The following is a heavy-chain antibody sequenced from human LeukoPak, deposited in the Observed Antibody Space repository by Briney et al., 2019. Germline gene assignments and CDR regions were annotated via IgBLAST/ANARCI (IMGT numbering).Heavy chain of an antibody. CDR2: ISPDGTST. CDR3: AGSRVPGSVDI. J-gene: IGHJ3*02. Sequence: GASLRLSCAASGFTFSSNWIHWVRQVPGKGLVWVSRISPDGTSTTYADSVKGRFTISRDNAKNTLYLQMNTLRAEDTAVYYCAGSRVPGSVDIWGQGTMVTVAS. V-gene: IGHV3-74*01. CDR1: GFTFSSNW. D-gene: IGHD2-15*01.